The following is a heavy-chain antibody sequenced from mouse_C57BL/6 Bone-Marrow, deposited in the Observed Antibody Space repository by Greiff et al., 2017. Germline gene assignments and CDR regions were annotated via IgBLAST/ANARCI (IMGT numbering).Heavy chain of an antibody. CDR3: ARGVLYYFDY. V-gene: IGHV1-54*01. Sequence: QVQLKQSGAELVRPGTSVKVSCKASGYAFTNYLIEWVKQRPGQGLEWIGVINPGSGGTNYNEKFKGKATLTADKSSSTAYMQLSSLTSEDSAVYFCARGVLYYFDYWGQGTTLTVSS. CDR2: INPGSGGT. D-gene: IGHD2-14*01. CDR1: GYAFTNYL. J-gene: IGHJ2*01.